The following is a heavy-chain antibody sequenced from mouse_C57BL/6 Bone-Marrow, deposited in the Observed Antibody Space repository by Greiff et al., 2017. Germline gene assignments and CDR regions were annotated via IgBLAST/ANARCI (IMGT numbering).Heavy chain of an antibody. CDR1: GYTFTSYG. D-gene: IGHD1-1*01. CDR3: ARRVAKGYFEV. V-gene: IGHV1-81*01. J-gene: IGHJ1*03. CDR2: IYPRSGNT. Sequence: QVQLKESGAELARPGASVKLSCKASGYTFTSYGISWVKQRTGQGLEWIGEIYPRSGNTYYNEKFKGKATLTADKSSSTAYMELRSLTSEDSAVYFCARRVAKGYFEVWGTGTTVTVAS.